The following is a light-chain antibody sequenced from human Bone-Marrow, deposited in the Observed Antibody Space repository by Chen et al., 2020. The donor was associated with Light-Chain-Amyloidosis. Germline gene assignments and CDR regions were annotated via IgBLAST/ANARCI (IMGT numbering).Light chain of an antibody. Sequence: SYELTQPPSVSVSPGQTARITCSGDDLPTKYAYWYQQKPGQAPVLVIHRDTERPSGISELFSGSSSGTTATLTISGVQAEDEAEYHCQSADSSGTYEVIFGGGTKLTV. CDR1: DLPTKY. CDR2: RDT. V-gene: IGLV3-25*03. J-gene: IGLJ2*01. CDR3: QSADSSGTYEVI.